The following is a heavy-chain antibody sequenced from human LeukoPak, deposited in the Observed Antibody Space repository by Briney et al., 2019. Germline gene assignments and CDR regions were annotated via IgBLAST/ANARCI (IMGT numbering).Heavy chain of an antibody. V-gene: IGHV3-21*01. CDR2: ISSSSTYI. Sequence: GGSLRLSCAASGFTFSSYSMNWVRQAPGKGLEWVSSISSSSTYIYYADSVKGRFTISRDNAKNSLYLQMNSLRAEDTALYYCARDTTVTNYGMDVRGQGTTVTVSS. CDR1: GFTFSSYS. CDR3: ARDTTVTNYGMDV. D-gene: IGHD4-17*01. J-gene: IGHJ6*02.